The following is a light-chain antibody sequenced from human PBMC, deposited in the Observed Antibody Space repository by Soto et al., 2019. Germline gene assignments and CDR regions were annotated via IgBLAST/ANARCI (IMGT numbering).Light chain of an antibody. CDR1: SSNIGSNS. Sequence: QSVLTQPPSASGTPGQRVTISCSGSSSNIGSNSVNWYQQLPGTAPKLVIYNDNLRPSGVPDRFSGSKSGTSASLAISGLQSEDEAAYYCQSYDSSLNGLMFGLGTKLTVL. J-gene: IGLJ3*02. V-gene: IGLV1-44*01. CDR2: NDN. CDR3: QSYDSSLNGLM.